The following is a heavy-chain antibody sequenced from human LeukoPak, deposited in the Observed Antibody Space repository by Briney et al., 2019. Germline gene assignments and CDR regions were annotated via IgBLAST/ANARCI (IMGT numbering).Heavy chain of an antibody. CDR2: IGTAGDT. CDR1: GFTFSSYD. Sequence: GGSLRLSCAASGFTFSSYDMHWVRQATGKGLEWVSAIGTAGDTYYPGSVKGRFTISRENAKNSLYLQMNSLRAGDTAAYYCARGSRMVWGGNKGPRICWDFDPWGRGTLVTVSS. CDR3: ARGSRMVWGGNKGPRICWDFDP. D-gene: IGHD3-10*01. V-gene: IGHV3-13*01. J-gene: IGHJ2*01.